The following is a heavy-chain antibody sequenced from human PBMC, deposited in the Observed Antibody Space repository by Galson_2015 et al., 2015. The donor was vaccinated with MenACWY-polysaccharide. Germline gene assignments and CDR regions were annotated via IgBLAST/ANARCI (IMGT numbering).Heavy chain of an antibody. D-gene: IGHD6-19*01. CDR2: IYPGDSDT. Sequence: QSGAEVKKPGESLTISCKGSGYSFTSYWIGWVRQMPGKGLEWMGIIYPGDSDTRYSPSFQGQVTISADKSISTAYLQWSSLKASDTAMYYCARQGHGAAVAGTIIDYWGQGTLVTVSS. CDR1: GYSFTSYW. J-gene: IGHJ4*02. CDR3: ARQGHGAAVAGTIIDY. V-gene: IGHV5-51*01.